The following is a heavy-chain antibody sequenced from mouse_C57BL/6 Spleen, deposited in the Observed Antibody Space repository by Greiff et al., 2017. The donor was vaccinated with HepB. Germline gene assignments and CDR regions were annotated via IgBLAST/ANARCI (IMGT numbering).Heavy chain of an antibody. V-gene: IGHV2-5*01. CDR3: AKKEGDGYAMDY. Sequence: QVQLKESGPGLVQPSQSLSITCTVSGFSLTSYGVHWVRQSPGKGLEWLGVIWRGGSTDYNAAFMSRLSITKDNSKSQVFLKMNSLQADDTAIYYCAKKEGDGYAMDYWGQGTSVTVSS. CDR1: GFSLTSYG. CDR2: IWRGGST. J-gene: IGHJ4*01.